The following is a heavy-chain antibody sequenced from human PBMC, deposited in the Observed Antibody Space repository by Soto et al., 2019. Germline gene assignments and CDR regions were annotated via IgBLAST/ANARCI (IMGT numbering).Heavy chain of an antibody. CDR1: GGSISSGGYY. J-gene: IGHJ4*02. CDR3: ARARIVVAGTIVDY. Sequence: SETLSLTCTVSGGSISSGGYYWSWIRQHPGKGLEWIGYIYYSGSTYYNPSLKSRVTISVDTSKNHFSLKLTSVTAADTAVYYCARARIVVAGTIVDYWGQGTLVTVSS. V-gene: IGHV4-31*03. CDR2: IYYSGST. D-gene: IGHD6-19*01.